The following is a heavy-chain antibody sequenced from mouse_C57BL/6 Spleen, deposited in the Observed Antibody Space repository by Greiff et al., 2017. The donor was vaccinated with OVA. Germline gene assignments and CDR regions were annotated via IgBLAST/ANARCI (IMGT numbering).Heavy chain of an antibody. CDR1: GYTFTSYW. CDR2: ISPSDSDT. J-gene: IGHJ1*03. Sequence: QVQLQQPGAELVRPGSSVKLSCKASGYTFTSYWMDWVKQRPGQGLEWIGTISPSDSDTHSNQQFKDKATLTVDKSSSTAYMQLSSLTSADSAVXYGASAGYYYGSSYGDVDGWGTGTTVTVSS. D-gene: IGHD1-1*01. V-gene: IGHV1-61*01. CDR3: ASAGYYYGSSYGDVDG.